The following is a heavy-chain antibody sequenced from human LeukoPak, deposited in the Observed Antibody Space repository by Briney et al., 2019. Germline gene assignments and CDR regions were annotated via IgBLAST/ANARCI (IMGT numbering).Heavy chain of an antibody. V-gene: IGHV4-59*08. D-gene: IGHD3-22*01. J-gene: IGHJ4*02. CDR2: IYYSGST. Sequence: SETLSLTCTVSGGSISSYYWSWIRQPPGKGLEWIGYIYYSGSTNYNPSLKSRVTISVDTSKNQFSLKLSSVTAADTAVYYCAVGPVRSGYYYVEFDYWGQGTLVTVPS. CDR1: GGSISSYY. CDR3: AVGPVRSGYYYVEFDY.